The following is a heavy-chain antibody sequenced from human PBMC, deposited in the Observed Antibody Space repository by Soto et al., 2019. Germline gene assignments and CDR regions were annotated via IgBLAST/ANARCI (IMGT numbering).Heavy chain of an antibody. CDR1: GFTFSASA. D-gene: IGHD3-10*01. Sequence: EVQLVQSGGGVVQPGGSLKLSCAASGFTFSASAIHWVRQASGTGLEWVGRIRSEANTYATAYAASVIGRFTISRDDLESPEYLQMTSLKAEDTAMYYCITLIDITMVPQAEWGQGTLVTVSS. CDR3: ITLIDITMVPQAE. J-gene: IGHJ4*02. CDR2: IRSEANTYAT. V-gene: IGHV3-73*01.